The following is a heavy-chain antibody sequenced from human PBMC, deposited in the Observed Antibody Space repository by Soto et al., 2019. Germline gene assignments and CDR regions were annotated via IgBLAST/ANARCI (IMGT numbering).Heavy chain of an antibody. CDR3: AKDKVATIIGDFDY. D-gene: IGHD5-12*01. V-gene: IGHV3-23*01. Sequence: GGSLRLSCAASGFTFSSFVMSWVRQAPGKGLEWVSAISGSGGSTYYADSVKGRFTISRDNSKNTLYLQMNSLRAEDTAVYYCAKDKVATIIGDFDYWGQGTLVTVSS. CDR1: GFTFSSFV. J-gene: IGHJ4*02. CDR2: ISGSGGST.